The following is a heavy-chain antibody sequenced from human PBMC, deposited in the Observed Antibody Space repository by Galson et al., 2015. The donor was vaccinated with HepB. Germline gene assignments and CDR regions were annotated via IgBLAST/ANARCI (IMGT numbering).Heavy chain of an antibody. J-gene: IGHJ6*02. CDR1: GDSVSSNSAA. V-gene: IGHV6-1*01. D-gene: IGHD2-15*01. CDR3: ARDPGYCSGGSCYSGSWYYYGMDV. CDR2: TYYRSKWYN. Sequence: CAISGDSVSSNSAAWNWIRQSPSRGLEWLGRTYYRSKWYNDYAVSVKSRITINPDTSKNQFSLQLNSVTPEDTAAYYCARDPGYCSGGSCYSGSWYYYGMDVWGQGTTVTVSS.